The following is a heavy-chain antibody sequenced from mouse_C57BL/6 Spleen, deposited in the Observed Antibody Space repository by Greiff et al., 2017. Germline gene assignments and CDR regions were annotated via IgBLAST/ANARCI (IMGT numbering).Heavy chain of an antibody. CDR1: GFNIKDYY. Sequence: EVQLKESGAELVRPGASVKLSCTASGFNIKDYYMHWVKQRPEQGLEWIGRIDPEDGDTEYAPKFPGKATLTADTSANTAYMPLSSRTCEDTAVDYCTTVSTGRRDAMDDWGQGTSVTVSS. CDR2: IDPEDGDT. J-gene: IGHJ4*01. D-gene: IGHD4-1*02. V-gene: IGHV14-1*01. CDR3: TTVSTGRRDAMDD.